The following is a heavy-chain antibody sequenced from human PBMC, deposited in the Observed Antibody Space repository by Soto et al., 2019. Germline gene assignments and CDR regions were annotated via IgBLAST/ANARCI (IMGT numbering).Heavy chain of an antibody. CDR1: GGTFSSYT. CDR2: IIPILGIA. V-gene: IGHV1-69*02. J-gene: IGHJ4*02. Sequence: GASVKVSCKASGGTFSSYTISWVRQAPGQGLEWMGRIIPILGIANYAQKFQGRVTITADKSTSTAYMELSSLRSEDTAVYYCAAETMVTGPSFDYWGQGTLVTVSS. D-gene: IGHD5-18*01. CDR3: AAETMVTGPSFDY.